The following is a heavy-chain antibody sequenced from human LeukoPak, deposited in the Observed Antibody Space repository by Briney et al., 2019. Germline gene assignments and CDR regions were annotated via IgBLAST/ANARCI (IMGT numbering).Heavy chain of an antibody. Sequence: SETLSLTCTVSGGSISSYYWSWIRQPPGKGLEWIGYIYHSGSTYYNPSLKSRVTISVDRSKNQFSLKLSSVTAADTAVYYCASIPYCSSTSCYPSFDYWGQGTLVTVSS. V-gene: IGHV4-59*12. J-gene: IGHJ4*02. CDR2: IYHSGST. CDR3: ASIPYCSSTSCYPSFDY. CDR1: GGSISSYY. D-gene: IGHD2-2*01.